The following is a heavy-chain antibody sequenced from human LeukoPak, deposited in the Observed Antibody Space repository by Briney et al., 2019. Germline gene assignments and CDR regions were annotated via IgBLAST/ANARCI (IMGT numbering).Heavy chain of an antibody. J-gene: IGHJ4*02. CDR3: ARDGLGPLDY. CDR2: ISSSSSYI. V-gene: IGHV3-21*01. D-gene: IGHD1-14*01. Sequence: PGGSLRLSCAASGFTFSSYSMDWVRQAPGKGMEWVSSISSSSSYIYYADSVKGRFTISRDNAKNSLYLQMNSLRAEDTAVYYCARDGLGPLDYWGQGTLVTVSS. CDR1: GFTFSSYS.